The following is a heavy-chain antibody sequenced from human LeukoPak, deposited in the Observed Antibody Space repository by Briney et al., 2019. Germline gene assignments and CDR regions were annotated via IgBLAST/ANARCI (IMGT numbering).Heavy chain of an antibody. V-gene: IGHV4-38-2*02. CDR2: ANSGGA. J-gene: IGHJ4*02. Sequence: PSETLSLTCAVSGYSISSGYHWGWIRQPPGKGLEWIASANSGGASYNSSLKSRATISLDTSNNQFSLELRSVTAADTAVYYCARDLGSGGNSDYWGQGTLVTVSS. CDR1: GYSISSGYH. CDR3: ARDLGSGGNSDY. D-gene: IGHD4-23*01.